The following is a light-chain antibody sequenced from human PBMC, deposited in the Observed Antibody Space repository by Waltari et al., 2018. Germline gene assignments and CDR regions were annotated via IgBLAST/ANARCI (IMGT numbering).Light chain of an antibody. Sequence: DIQMTQSPSSLSASVGATVTISCQASEAIDNNVNWYQQEPGKAPKLLIYRASNLQSGDPSRFSGSGSGTDFTLTISRLQPEDFVTYYCQQGSSYPFTFGQGSRLEI. J-gene: IGKJ2*01. CDR2: RAS. V-gene: IGKV1-39*01. CDR3: QQGSSYPFT. CDR1: EAIDNN.